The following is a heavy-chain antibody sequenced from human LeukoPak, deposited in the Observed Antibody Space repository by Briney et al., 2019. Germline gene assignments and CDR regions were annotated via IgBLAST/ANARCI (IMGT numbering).Heavy chain of an antibody. V-gene: IGHV3-30-3*01. CDR3: ARDASTIFGVVVY. CDR1: GFTFSSYA. D-gene: IGHD3-3*01. Sequence: PGRSLRLSCAASGFTFSSYAMHWVRQAPGKGLEWVAVISYDGSNKYYADSVKGRFTISRDNSKNTLYLQMNSLRAEDTAVYYCARDASTIFGVVVYWGQGTLVTVSS. CDR2: ISYDGSNK. J-gene: IGHJ4*02.